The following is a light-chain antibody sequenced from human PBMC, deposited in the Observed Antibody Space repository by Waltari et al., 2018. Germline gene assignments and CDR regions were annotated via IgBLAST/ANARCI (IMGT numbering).Light chain of an antibody. CDR1: QSVSSA. Sequence: VLTQSPGTLSLSPGERATLSCRASQSVSSALAWYQQKPGQAPRLLIYGASIRATGIPDRFSGSGSGTDFSLTISRLEPADSAMYYCQHYVRLPATFGQGTKVEIK. CDR3: QHYVRLPAT. CDR2: GAS. V-gene: IGKV3-20*01. J-gene: IGKJ1*01.